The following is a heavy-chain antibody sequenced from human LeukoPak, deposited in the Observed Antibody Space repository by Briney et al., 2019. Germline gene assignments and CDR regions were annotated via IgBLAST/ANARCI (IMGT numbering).Heavy chain of an antibody. D-gene: IGHD3-10*01. J-gene: IGHJ4*02. V-gene: IGHV3-23*01. CDR2: ISGSGGST. CDR1: GFTFSSYT. CDR3: AKDRLWFGECDY. Sequence: GGSLRLSCAASGFTFSSYTMSWVRQAPGKGLEWVSAISGSGGSTYYADSVKGRFTISRDNSKNTLYLQMNSLRAEDTAVYYCAKDRLWFGECDYWGQGTLVTVSS.